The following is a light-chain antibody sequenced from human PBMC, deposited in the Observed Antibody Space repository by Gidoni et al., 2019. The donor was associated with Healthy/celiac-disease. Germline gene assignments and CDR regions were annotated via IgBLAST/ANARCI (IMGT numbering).Light chain of an antibody. J-gene: IGLJ2*01. CDR3: SSYAGST. V-gene: IGLV2-8*01. Sequence: QSALTQPPSASGSPGQSVTISCTGNSSDVGGYNYVSWYQQHPGKAPKLMIYEVSKRPSGVPDRFSGSKSGNTASLTVSGLQAEDEADYYCSSYAGSTFGGGTKLTVL. CDR1: SSDVGGYNY. CDR2: EVS.